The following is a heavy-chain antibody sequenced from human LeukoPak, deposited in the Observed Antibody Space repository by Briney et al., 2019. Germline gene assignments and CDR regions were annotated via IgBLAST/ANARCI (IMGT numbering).Heavy chain of an antibody. V-gene: IGHV3-30*18. CDR1: GFTITSWS. D-gene: IGHD4-17*01. Sequence: GGFLRLSCAASGFTITSWSMHWVRQAPGKGLEWVGVISDDGRRKDYADSVKGRFTISRDNSKDTLYLQMNSLRAEDTAVYYCAKRPSDYGDYVSYFDYWGQGTLVTVSS. J-gene: IGHJ4*02. CDR3: AKRPSDYGDYVSYFDY. CDR2: ISDDGRRK.